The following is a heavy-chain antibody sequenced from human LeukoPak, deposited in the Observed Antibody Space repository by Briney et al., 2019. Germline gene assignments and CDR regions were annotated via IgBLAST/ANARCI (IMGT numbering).Heavy chain of an antibody. D-gene: IGHD1-26*01. J-gene: IGHJ4*02. CDR2: INTDGSST. CDR3: ARSEWELLGDY. CDR1: GCTFSSYW. Sequence: GGSLRLSCAASGCTFSSYWMHWVRQAPGKGLVWVSRINTDGSSTSYADSVKGRFTISRDNAKNTLYLQMNSLRAEDTAVYYCARSEWELLGDYWGQGTLVTVSS. V-gene: IGHV3-74*01.